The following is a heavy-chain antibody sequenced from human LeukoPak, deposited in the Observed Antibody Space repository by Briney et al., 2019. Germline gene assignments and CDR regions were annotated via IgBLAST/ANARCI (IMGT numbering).Heavy chain of an antibody. CDR3: ARGRVLSSSSGSVSNDY. D-gene: IGHD6-13*01. CDR1: GGTFSSYA. Sequence: ASVKVSCKSSGGTFSSYAISWVRQAPGQGLEWMGGIIPIFGTANYAQKFQGRVTITADESTSTAYMELSSLRSEDTAVYYCARGRVLSSSSGSVSNDYWGQGALVTVSS. J-gene: IGHJ4*02. CDR2: IIPIFGTA. V-gene: IGHV1-69*13.